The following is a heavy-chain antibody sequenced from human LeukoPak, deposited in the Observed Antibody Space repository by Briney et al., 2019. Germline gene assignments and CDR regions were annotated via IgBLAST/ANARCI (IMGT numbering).Heavy chain of an antibody. V-gene: IGHV3-66*01. CDR2: IYSGADS. D-gene: IGHD1-26*01. J-gene: IGHJ6*02. CDR1: GFTVSSNY. Sequence: GGSLRLSCAASGFTVSSNYMSWVRQAPGKGLEWVSAIYSGADSYYADSVKGRFTISRDISKNTLYLQMNSLRVEDTAVYYCARAPSYRYAMDVWGQGTTVTVSS. CDR3: ARAPSYRYAMDV.